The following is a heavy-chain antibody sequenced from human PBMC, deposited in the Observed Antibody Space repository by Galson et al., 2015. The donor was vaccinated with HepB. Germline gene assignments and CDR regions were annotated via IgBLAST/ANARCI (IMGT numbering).Heavy chain of an antibody. D-gene: IGHD3-3*01. J-gene: IGHJ3*01. CDR3: AMVNEWLLSRHDAFDL. Sequence: SVKVSCKASGGNFGNYNVKWVRQAPGQGLEWMGGIIPIFGTSNYAQKFQGRVTITADESTSTAYMELSSLRSEDTAVYYCAMVNEWLLSRHDAFDLWGQGTMVTVSS. V-gene: IGHV1-69*13. CDR2: IIPIFGTS. CDR1: GGNFGNYN.